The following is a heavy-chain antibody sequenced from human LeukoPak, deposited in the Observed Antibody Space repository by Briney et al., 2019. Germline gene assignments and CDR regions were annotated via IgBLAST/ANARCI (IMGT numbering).Heavy chain of an antibody. CDR2: ISYDGSNE. V-gene: IGHV3-30*18. CDR3: AKVALFSGYYPPFDY. CDR1: GFTFSNYG. J-gene: IGHJ4*02. D-gene: IGHD3-22*01. Sequence: PGGSLRLSCAASGFTFSNYGMHWVRQAPGKGLEWVAVISYDGSNEYYADSVKGRFTISRDNSKNTLFLQINSLRPEDTAVYHCAKVALFSGYYPPFDYWGQGTLVTVSS.